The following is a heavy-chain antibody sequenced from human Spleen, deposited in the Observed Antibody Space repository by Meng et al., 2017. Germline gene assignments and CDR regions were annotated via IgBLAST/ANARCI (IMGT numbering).Heavy chain of an antibody. CDR1: GGPFSSYV. D-gene: IGHD3-10*01. CDR3: ARAGVGERGDFDAHDV. J-gene: IGHJ3*01. Sequence: SVKVSCKASGGPFSSYVISWVRQAPGQGLEWVGGIITISNTGDYSQKFQGRVTITTDESTSTAYMELRDPRSEDTAIYYCARAGVGERGDFDAHDVWGQGTMVTVSS. CDR2: IITISNTG. V-gene: IGHV1-69*05.